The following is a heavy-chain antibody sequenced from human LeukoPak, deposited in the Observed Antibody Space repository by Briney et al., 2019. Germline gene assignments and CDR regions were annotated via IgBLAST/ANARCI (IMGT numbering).Heavy chain of an antibody. CDR3: ARYLSPLVPAATHAFDI. V-gene: IGHV4-38-2*02. CDR2: IYYSGTT. J-gene: IGHJ3*02. CDR1: GGSISSGYY. Sequence: SETLSLTCTVSGGSISSGYYWGWLRQPPGKRLEWIGSIYYSGTTYYNPSLNSRVTISVDTSKNQFSLKLSSVTAADTAVYYCARYLSPLVPAATHAFDIWGQGTMVTVSS. D-gene: IGHD2-2*01.